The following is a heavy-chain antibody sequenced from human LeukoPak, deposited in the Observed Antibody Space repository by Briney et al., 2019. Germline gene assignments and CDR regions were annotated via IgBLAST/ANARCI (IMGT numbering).Heavy chain of an antibody. CDR3: ATPADAFDI. Sequence: GGSLRLSCAASGFTFSSYSMNWVRQAPGKGLEWVSSISSSSSHMYYADSVKGRFTISRDNGKNSLYLQMNSLRAEDTAAYYCATPADAFDIWGQGTMVTVSS. CDR2: ISSSSSHM. V-gene: IGHV3-21*01. J-gene: IGHJ3*02. CDR1: GFTFSSYS.